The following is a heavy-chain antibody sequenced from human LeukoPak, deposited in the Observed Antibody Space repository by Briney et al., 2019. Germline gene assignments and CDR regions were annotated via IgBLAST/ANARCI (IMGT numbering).Heavy chain of an antibody. J-gene: IGHJ6*02. CDR1: GFTFSSYA. D-gene: IGHD6-13*01. CDR2: ISGSGGST. Sequence: GGSLRLSCAASGFTFSSYAMSWVRQAPGKGLEWVSAISGSGGSTYYADSVKGRFTISRDNSKNTLYLQMNSLRAEDTAVYYCARDLVIAAAGRLYYYYGMDVWGQGTTVTVSS. CDR3: ARDLVIAAAGRLYYYYGMDV. V-gene: IGHV3-23*01.